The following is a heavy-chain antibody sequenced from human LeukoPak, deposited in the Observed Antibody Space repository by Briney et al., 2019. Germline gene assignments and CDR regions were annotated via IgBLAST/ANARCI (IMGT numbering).Heavy chain of an antibody. V-gene: IGHV2-5*01. J-gene: IGHJ6*02. CDR2: TYWNGDK. Sequence: KESGPTVVKPTQTLTLTCTFSGLSLSTFGVGVVWIRQPPGKALEWLGVTYWNGDKRYNPSLKSRLTITKDTSRNQEVLTMTNMDPVDTATYYCGHRRESFDYHSVDVWGQGTTVTVSS. CDR3: GHRRESFDYHSVDV. CDR1: GLSLSTFGVG.